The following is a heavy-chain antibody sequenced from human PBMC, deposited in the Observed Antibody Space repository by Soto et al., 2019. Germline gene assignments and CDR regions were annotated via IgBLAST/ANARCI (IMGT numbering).Heavy chain of an antibody. CDR1: GFTFNNYG. CDR2: ISYDGSNK. J-gene: IGHJ5*02. CDR3: AKEWSGSEPDNWFDP. Sequence: QVQVVESGGGVVQPGRSLRLSCAASGFTFNNYGMHWVRQAPGKGLEWVAVISYDGSNKYYADSVKGRFTISRDNSKNTLYLQMNSLRAEDTAVYYCAKEWSGSEPDNWFDPWGQGTLVTVSS. V-gene: IGHV3-30*18. D-gene: IGHD5-12*01.